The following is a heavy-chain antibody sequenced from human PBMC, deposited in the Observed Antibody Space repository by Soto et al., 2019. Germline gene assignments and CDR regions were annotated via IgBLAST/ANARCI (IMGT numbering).Heavy chain of an antibody. CDR2: ISYDGSNK. CDR1: GFTFSSYG. V-gene: IGHV3-30*18. CDR3: AKAPTLRDSSGYYYGYAFDI. Sequence: VGSLRLSCAASGFTFSSYGMHWVRQAPGKGLEWVAVISYDGSNKYYADSVKGRFTISRDNSKNTLYLQMNSLRAEDTAVYYCAKAPTLRDSSGYYYGYAFDIWGQGTMVTVSS. J-gene: IGHJ3*02. D-gene: IGHD3-22*01.